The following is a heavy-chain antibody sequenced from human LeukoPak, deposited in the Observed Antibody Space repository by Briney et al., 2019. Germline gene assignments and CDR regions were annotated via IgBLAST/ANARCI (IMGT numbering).Heavy chain of an antibody. J-gene: IGHJ4*02. CDR1: GYTFTGYY. Sequence: ASVKVSCKASGYTFTGYYMHWVRQAPGQGLERMGWINPNSGGTNYAQKFQGRVTMTRDTSISTAYMELSRLRSDDTAVYYCAPKGDYDFWSGYSAFDYWGQGTLVTVSS. V-gene: IGHV1-2*02. CDR3: APKGDYDFWSGYSAFDY. CDR2: INPNSGGT. D-gene: IGHD3-3*01.